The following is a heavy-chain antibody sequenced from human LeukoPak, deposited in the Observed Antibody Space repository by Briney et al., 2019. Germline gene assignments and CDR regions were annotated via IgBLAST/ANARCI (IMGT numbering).Heavy chain of an antibody. D-gene: IGHD3-10*01. CDR1: GFTFSSYW. V-gene: IGHV3-74*01. J-gene: IGHJ4*02. CDR2: INSDGSTT. Sequence: PGGSLRLSCGVSGFTFSSYWMHWVRHAPGKGLVWISRINSDGSTTSYADSVKGRFTISRDNAKNTLYLQMNSLRAEDTAVYYCARGNYYGQDYWGQGTLVTVSS. CDR3: ARGNYYGQDY.